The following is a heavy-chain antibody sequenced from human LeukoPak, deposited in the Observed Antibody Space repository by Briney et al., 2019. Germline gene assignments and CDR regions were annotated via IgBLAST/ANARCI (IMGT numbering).Heavy chain of an antibody. V-gene: IGHV3-23*01. CDR2: ISGSGGST. J-gene: IGHJ3*02. CDR3: AKSQGITMIVVVTKDAFDI. CDR1: GFTFSSYG. D-gene: IGHD3-22*01. Sequence: GGTLRLSCAASGFTFSSYGMSWVRQAPGKGLEWVSAISGSGGSTYYADSVKGRFTISRDNSKNTLYLQMNSLRAEDTAVYYCAKSQGITMIVVVTKDAFDIWGQGTMVTVPS.